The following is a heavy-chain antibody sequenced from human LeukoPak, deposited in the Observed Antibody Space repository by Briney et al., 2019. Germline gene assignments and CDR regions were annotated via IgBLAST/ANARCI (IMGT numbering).Heavy chain of an antibody. CDR2: IYPGDSDT. J-gene: IGHJ6*02. D-gene: IGHD5-18*01. V-gene: IGHV5-51*01. CDR1: GCSFTSYW. CDR3: ARHISGYSYATYYGMDV. Sequence: GESLKISCKGSGCSFTSYWIGWVRQMPGKGLEWMGIIYPGDSDTRYSPSFQGQVTISADKSISTAYLQWSSLKAPDTAIYYCARHISGYSYATYYGMDVWGQGTTVTVSS.